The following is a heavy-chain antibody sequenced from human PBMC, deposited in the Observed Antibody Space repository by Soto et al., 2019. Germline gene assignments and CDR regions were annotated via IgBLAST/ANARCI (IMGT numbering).Heavy chain of an antibody. CDR2: IYYSGST. D-gene: IGHD3-22*01. J-gene: IGHJ4*02. V-gene: IGHV4-31*03. Sequence: SETLSLTCTVSGGSISSGGYYWSWIRQHPGKGLEWIGYIYYSGSTYYNPSLKSRVTISVDTSKNQFSLKLSSVTAADTAVYYCARAEAPITMISVWGQGTLVTVSS. CDR3: ARAEAPITMISV. CDR1: GGSISSGGYY.